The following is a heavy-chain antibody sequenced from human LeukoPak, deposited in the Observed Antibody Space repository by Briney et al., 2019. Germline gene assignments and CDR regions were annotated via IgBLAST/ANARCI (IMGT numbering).Heavy chain of an antibody. CDR1: GSTVTDYL. D-gene: IGHD3-3*01. V-gene: IGHV1-2*02. J-gene: IGHJ3*01. Sequence: GASVKVSCEASGSTVTDYLIHWVRQAPGQGLEWMGWINPDGGNTRYSRSFQGRVIMTRDTSKTAAYMELNSPTFDDTALYYCATDPHGGPTPNAFDAWGPGTLVTVSS. CDR3: ATDPHGGPTPNAFDA. CDR2: INPDGGNT.